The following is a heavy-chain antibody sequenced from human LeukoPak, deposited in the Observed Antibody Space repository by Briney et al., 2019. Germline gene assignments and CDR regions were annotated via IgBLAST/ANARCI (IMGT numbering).Heavy chain of an antibody. J-gene: IGHJ4*02. CDR3: ATSRSFTTVREFDH. CDR2: INQDGSKK. V-gene: IGHV3-7*01. Sequence: GGSLRLSCVASGFTFSSYWMSWVRQAPGKWLEWVANINQDGSKKYYVDSVRGRFTISRDNAKNSLYLQMDSLRVEDTAMYHCATSRSFTTVREFDHWGQGTLVTVSS. D-gene: IGHD4-17*01. CDR1: GFTFSSYW.